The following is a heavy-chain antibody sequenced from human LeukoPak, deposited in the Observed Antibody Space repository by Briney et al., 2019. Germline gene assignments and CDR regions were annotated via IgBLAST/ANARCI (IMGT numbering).Heavy chain of an antibody. J-gene: IGHJ4*02. Sequence: ASVKVSCKASGCTFTGYYMHWVRQAPGQGLEWMGWINPNSGGTNYAQKFQGRVTMTRDTSISTAYMELSRLRSDDTAVYYCARVPTKYSSSWYLGYWGQGTLVTVSS. CDR1: GCTFTGYY. CDR2: INPNSGGT. V-gene: IGHV1-2*02. CDR3: ARVPTKYSSSWYLGY. D-gene: IGHD6-13*01.